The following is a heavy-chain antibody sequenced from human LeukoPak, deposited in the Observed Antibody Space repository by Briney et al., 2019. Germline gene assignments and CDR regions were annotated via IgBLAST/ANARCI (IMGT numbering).Heavy chain of an antibody. V-gene: IGHV4-59*01. D-gene: IGHD5-18*01. J-gene: IGHJ3*02. CDR3: ARYTSMVAFHAHGFDI. CDR1: GGSISGYY. CDR2: IYYSGNT. Sequence: PSETLSLTCTVSGGSISGYYWSWIRQPPGKGLEWIGYIYYSGNTNYNPSLKSRVTISVDTSKNQFSLKLSSVTAADTAVYYCARYTSMVAFHAHGFDIWGQGTMVTVSS.